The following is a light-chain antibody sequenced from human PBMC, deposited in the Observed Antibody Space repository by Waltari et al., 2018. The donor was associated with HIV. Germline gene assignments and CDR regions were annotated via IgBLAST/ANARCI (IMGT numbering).Light chain of an antibody. CDR3: CSYAGSSTSYV. Sequence: QSALTQPASVSGSPGQSITISCTGTSSDVWSYNLGSWYQQHPGKAPKLLIYEVSKRPSGVSNRFSGSKSGNTASLTISGLQAEDEADYYCCSYAGSSTSYVFGTGTKVTVL. CDR2: EVS. CDR1: SSDVWSYNL. V-gene: IGLV2-23*02. J-gene: IGLJ1*01.